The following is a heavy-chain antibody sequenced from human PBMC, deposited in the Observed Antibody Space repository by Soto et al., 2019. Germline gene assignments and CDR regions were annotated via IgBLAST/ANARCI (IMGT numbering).Heavy chain of an antibody. J-gene: IGHJ4*02. V-gene: IGHV3-33*01. CDR1: GFTFSSYG. CDR2: IWYDGSNK. Sequence: GGSLRLSCAASGFTFSSYGMHWVRQAPGKGLEWVAVIWYDGSNKYYADSVKGRFTISRDNSKNTLYLQMNSLRAEDTTVYYCARDRQMWHMSVYFDYWGQGTLVTVSS. D-gene: IGHD2-21*01. CDR3: ARDRQMWHMSVYFDY.